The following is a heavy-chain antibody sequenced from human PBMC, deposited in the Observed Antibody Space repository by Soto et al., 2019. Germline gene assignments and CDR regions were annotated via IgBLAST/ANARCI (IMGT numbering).Heavy chain of an antibody. D-gene: IGHD3-22*01. J-gene: IGHJ4*02. CDR1: GGSISSSSYY. Sequence: SETLSLTCTVSGGSISSSSYYWGWIRQPPGKGLGWIGSIYYSGSTYYNPSLKSRVTISVDTSKNQFSLKLSSVTAADTAVYYCARNNYDKDGYYFDYWGQGTLVTVSS. CDR2: IYYSGST. V-gene: IGHV4-39*01. CDR3: ARNNYDKDGYYFDY.